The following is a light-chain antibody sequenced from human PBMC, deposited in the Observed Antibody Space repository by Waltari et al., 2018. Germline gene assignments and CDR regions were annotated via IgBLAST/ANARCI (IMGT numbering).Light chain of an antibody. CDR1: QGVSSY. J-gene: IGKJ4*01. CDR3: QQRSNWPLT. CDR2: AAS. Sequence: DIALTPSPATLSLSPGESATLPCRASQGVSSYLAWYQQTPAQAPRRLIYAASNRATGMPARFSGGGSGTDFSLTISSLDPEDFAVYYCQQRSNWPLTFGGGTKVEIK. V-gene: IGKV3-11*01.